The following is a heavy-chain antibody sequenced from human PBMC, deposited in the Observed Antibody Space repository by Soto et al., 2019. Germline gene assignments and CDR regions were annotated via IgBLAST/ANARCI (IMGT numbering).Heavy chain of an antibody. J-gene: IGHJ4*02. CDR2: IIPMVGMS. CDR1: GGTFNFYT. CDR3: ATSYGSGSRAFDY. V-gene: IGHV1-69*02. Sequence: QVQLVQSGAEVKKPGSSVKVSCKASGGTFNFYTINWVRQAPGQRLEWMGRIIPMVGMSNYAQRFQGRVTITVDRSTTTAYMVLSSLRSDDTAVYYCATSYGSGSRAFDYWGQGTLVTVSS. D-gene: IGHD3-10*01.